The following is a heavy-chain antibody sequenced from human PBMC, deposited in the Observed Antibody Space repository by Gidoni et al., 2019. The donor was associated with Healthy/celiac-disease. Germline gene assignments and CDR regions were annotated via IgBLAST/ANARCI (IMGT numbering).Heavy chain of an antibody. CDR3: ARVRVAGRSFDY. CDR1: GFTVSSNY. Sequence: EVQLVESGGGLVQPGGSLRLSRAASGFTVSSNYMSWVRQAPGKGLEWGSVIYSGGSTYYADSVKGRFTISRDNSKNTLYLQMNSLRAEDTAVYYCARVRVAGRSFDYWGQGTLVTVSS. V-gene: IGHV3-66*02. CDR2: IYSGGST. J-gene: IGHJ4*02. D-gene: IGHD3-3*01.